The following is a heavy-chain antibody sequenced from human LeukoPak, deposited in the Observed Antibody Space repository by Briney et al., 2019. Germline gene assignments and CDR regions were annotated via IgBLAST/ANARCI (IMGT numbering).Heavy chain of an antibody. D-gene: IGHD3-22*01. CDR1: GFTFSSYA. Sequence: GGSLRLSCAASGFTFSSYAMTWVRQAPGKGLEWVSTISGSGDSTYFADSVKGRFTISRDNSKNTLYLQMNTLGAEDTALYYCARTYYFDSSGYSSEGKYYYYFMDVWGKGTTVTVSS. CDR3: ARTYYFDSSGYSSEGKYYYYFMDV. V-gene: IGHV3-23*01. CDR2: ISGSGDST. J-gene: IGHJ6*03.